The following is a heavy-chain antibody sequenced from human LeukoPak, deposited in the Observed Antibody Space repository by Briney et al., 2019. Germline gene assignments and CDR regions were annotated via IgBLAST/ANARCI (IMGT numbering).Heavy chain of an antibody. Sequence: ASVKVSCKASGYTFTSYGISWVRQAPGQGLEWMEWISAYNGNTNYAQKLQGRVTMTTDTSTSTAYMELRSLRSDDTAVYYCARDRIQESYYYDSSGSRPFDYWGQGTLVTVSS. CDR3: ARDRIQESYYYDSSGSRPFDY. CDR2: ISAYNGNT. D-gene: IGHD3-22*01. J-gene: IGHJ4*02. V-gene: IGHV1-18*01. CDR1: GYTFTSYG.